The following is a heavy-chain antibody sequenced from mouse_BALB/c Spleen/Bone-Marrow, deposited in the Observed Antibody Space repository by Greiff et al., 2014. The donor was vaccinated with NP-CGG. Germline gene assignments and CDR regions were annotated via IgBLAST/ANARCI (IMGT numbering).Heavy chain of an antibody. CDR1: GFNIKDTY. V-gene: IGHV14-3*02. D-gene: IGHD1-1*01. Sequence: EVKLEESGAELVKPGASVKLSCTASGFNIKDTYMHWVKQRPEQGLEWIGRIDPANGNTNYDPKFQGKATITADTSSNTAYLQLSSLTSEDTAVYYCAPYYYGSSQFAYWGQGALVTVSA. CDR3: APYYYGSSQFAY. J-gene: IGHJ3*01. CDR2: IDPANGNT.